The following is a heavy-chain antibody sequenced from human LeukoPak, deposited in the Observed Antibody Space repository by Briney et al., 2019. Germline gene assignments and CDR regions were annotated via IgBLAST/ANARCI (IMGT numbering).Heavy chain of an antibody. J-gene: IGHJ4*02. CDR3: ARHEFMYFEHYFDY. V-gene: IGHV4-34*01. CDR2: INHSGST. D-gene: IGHD3-9*01. CDR1: GGSFSGYY. Sequence: SETLSLTCAVYGGSFSGYYWSWIRQPPGKGLEWIGEINHSGSTNYNPSLKSRVTISVDTSKNQFSLKLSSVTAADTAVYYCARHEFMYFEHYFDYWGQGTLVTVSS.